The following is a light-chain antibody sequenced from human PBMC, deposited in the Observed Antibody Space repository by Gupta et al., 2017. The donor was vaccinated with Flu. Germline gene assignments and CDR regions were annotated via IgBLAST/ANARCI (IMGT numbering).Light chain of an antibody. CDR3: QQFSSSSGIT. CDR2: GAS. V-gene: IGKV3-20*01. CDR1: QSISSSY. J-gene: IGKJ5*01. Sequence: EIVLTQSPGTLSLSPGERATLSCRASQSISSSYSAWYQQKPGQAPRLLIFGASYRATGIPERFSGSESGTDFTLTISRLEPEDFAVYYCQQFSSSSGITFGQGTRLEIK.